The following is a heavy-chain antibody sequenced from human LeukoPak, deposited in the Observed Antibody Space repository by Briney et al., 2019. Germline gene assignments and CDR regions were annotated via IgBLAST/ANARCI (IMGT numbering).Heavy chain of an antibody. CDR2: ILPMFVTA. CDR3: ARDRSSGWFPHYDY. D-gene: IGHD6-19*01. CDR1: GGTFSSYG. J-gene: IGHJ4*02. V-gene: IGHV1-69*06. Sequence: ASVKVSCKASGGTFSSYGISWVRQAPGQGLEWMGGILPMFVTANYAQKFQGRVTITADKSTTTAYMELSSLRSEDTGVYYCARDRSSGWFPHYDYWGQGTLVTVSS.